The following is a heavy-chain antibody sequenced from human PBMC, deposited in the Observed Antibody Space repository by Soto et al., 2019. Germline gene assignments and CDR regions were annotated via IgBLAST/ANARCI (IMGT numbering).Heavy chain of an antibody. CDR1: GFTFRRYT. CDR2: ISYDGSNK. D-gene: IGHD1-26*01. Sequence: LGGSLRLSCAASGFTFRRYTMHWVRQAPGKGLEWVAVISYDGSNKYYADYVKGRFTISRDNSKNTLYVQMNRLRAEDTAVFYCARSGGSYFGPFDSWGQGTLVTVSS. CDR3: ARSGGSYFGPFDS. V-gene: IGHV3-30-3*01. J-gene: IGHJ4*02.